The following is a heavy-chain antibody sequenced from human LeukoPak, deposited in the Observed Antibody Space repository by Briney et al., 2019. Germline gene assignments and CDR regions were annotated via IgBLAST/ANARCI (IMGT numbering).Heavy chain of an antibody. CDR1: GYIFTDYW. D-gene: IGHD3-10*01. V-gene: IGHV5-51*01. J-gene: IGHJ5*02. CDR3: ARGSPRFDP. Sequence: GESLKISCKGPGYIFTDYWIGWVRQMPGKGLEWIGIIYPGDSDTKYSPSFQGQVTISADKSISTAYLQWSSLKASDTAMYYCARGSPRFDPWGQGPRSPSPQ. CDR2: IYPGDSDT.